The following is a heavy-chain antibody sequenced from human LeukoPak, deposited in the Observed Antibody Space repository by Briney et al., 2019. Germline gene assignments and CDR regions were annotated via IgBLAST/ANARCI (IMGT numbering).Heavy chain of an antibody. J-gene: IGHJ4*02. Sequence: SETLSLTCTVSGGSLSSIYYWSWIRQPAGKGLEWIGRIYSSGTTIYHPSLKSRVTMSVDTSKNQFSLKLSSVTAADAAVYYCVRSPDCSSTSCYGYYFDYWGQGTLVTVSS. CDR3: VRSPDCSSTSCYGYYFDY. CDR1: GGSLSSIYY. CDR2: IYSSGTT. D-gene: IGHD2-2*01. V-gene: IGHV4-4*07.